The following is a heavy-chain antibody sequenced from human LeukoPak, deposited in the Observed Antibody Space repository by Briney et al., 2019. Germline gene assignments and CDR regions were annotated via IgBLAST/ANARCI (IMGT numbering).Heavy chain of an antibody. J-gene: IGHJ4*02. V-gene: IGHV1-2*02. D-gene: IGHD3-3*01. CDR2: INPNSGGT. CDR3: ARDLRFLEWLSQPFDY. CDR1: GGTFSSYA. Sequence: GASVKVSCKASGGTFSSYAISWVRQAPGQGLEWMGWINPNSGGTNYAQKFQGRVTMTRDTSISTAYMELSRLRSDDTAVYYCARDLRFLEWLSQPFDYWGQGTLVTVSS.